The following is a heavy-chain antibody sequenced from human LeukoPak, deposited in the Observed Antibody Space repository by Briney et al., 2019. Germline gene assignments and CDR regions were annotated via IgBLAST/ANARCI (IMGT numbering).Heavy chain of an antibody. CDR1: GGSISSGGYY. J-gene: IGHJ5*02. V-gene: IGHV4-31*03. CDR2: IYYSGST. D-gene: IGHD1-7*01. Sequence: SETLSPTCTVSGGSISSGGYYWSWIRQHPGKGLEWIGYIYYSGSTYYNPSLKSRVTISVDTSKNQFSLKLSSVTAADTAVYYCAKNYEPTLPWFDPWGQGTPVTVSS. CDR3: AKNYEPTLPWFDP.